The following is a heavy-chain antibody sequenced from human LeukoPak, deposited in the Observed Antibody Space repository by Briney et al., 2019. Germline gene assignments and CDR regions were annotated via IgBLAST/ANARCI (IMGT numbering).Heavy chain of an antibody. CDR3: ANLLRWEPY. CDR1: GFTFSSYG. J-gene: IGHJ4*02. V-gene: IGHV3-30*18. Sequence: GGSLRLSCAASGFTFSSYGMHWVRQAPGKGLEWVAVISYDGSNKYYADSVKGRSTISRDNSKNTLYLQMNSLRAEDTAVYYCANLLRWEPYWGQGTLVTVSS. CDR2: ISYDGSNK. D-gene: IGHD4-23*01.